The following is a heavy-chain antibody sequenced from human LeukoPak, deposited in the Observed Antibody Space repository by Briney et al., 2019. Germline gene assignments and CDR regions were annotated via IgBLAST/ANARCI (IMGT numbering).Heavy chain of an antibody. CDR1: GGSISGNH. J-gene: IGHJ4*02. D-gene: IGHD6-19*01. V-gene: IGHV4-59*01. CDR2: IYNSGDT. CDR3: MRGRVGGAN. Sequence: PSETLSLTCTVSGGSISGNHWSWIRQPPGKGLEWIGYIYNSGDTNYNPSLKSRVTISVDTSKKQFFLKLSSVTAADTAVYYCMRGRVGGANWGQGTLVTVSS.